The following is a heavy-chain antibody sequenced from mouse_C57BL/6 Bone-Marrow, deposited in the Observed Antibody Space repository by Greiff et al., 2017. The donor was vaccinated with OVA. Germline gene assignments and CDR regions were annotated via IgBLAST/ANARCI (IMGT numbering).Heavy chain of an antibody. CDR1: GYTFTDYN. D-gene: IGHD2-5*01. V-gene: IGHV1-18*01. Sequence: EVQRVESGPELVKPGASVKIPCKASGYTFTDYNMDWVKQSHGKSLEWIGDINPNNGGTIYNQKFKGKATLTVDKSSSTAYMELRSLTSEDTAVYYCVRAYYSTWYFDVWGTGTTVTVSS. CDR3: VRAYYSTWYFDV. CDR2: INPNNGGT. J-gene: IGHJ1*03.